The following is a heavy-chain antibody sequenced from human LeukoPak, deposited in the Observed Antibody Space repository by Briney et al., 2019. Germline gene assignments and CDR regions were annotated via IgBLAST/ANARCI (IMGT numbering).Heavy chain of an antibody. Sequence: AGSLRPSCAASGFTFSRYGMHWDRQAPGKGLEWVAVIWSDGSNKYYAESVKGRFTISRDNSKNTLHLQMNSLRAEDAAVYCCARDPPMYYYDEPGSRDAFDIWGQGTMVTVSS. CDR2: IWSDGSNK. J-gene: IGHJ3*02. V-gene: IGHV3-33*01. CDR1: GFTFSRYG. D-gene: IGHD3-22*01. CDR3: ARDPPMYYYDEPGSRDAFDI.